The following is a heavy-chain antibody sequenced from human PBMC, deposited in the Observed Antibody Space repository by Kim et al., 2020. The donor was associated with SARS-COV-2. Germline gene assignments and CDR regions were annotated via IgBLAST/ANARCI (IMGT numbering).Heavy chain of an antibody. Sequence: SETLSLTCAVYGGSFSGYYWSWILQPPGKGLEWIGEINHSGSTNYSPSLKSRVTISLDTSKNQFSLKLSSVTAADTAVYYCARAANVVVPAALGLGLYYYYYMDVWGKGTTVTVSS. D-gene: IGHD2-2*01. J-gene: IGHJ6*03. V-gene: IGHV4-34*01. CDR1: GGSFSGYY. CDR2: INHSGST. CDR3: ARAANVVVPAALGLGLYYYYYMDV.